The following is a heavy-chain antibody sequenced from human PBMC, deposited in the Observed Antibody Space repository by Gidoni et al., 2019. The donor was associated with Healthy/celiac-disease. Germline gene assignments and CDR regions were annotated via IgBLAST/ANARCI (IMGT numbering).Heavy chain of an antibody. V-gene: IGHV4-59*01. D-gene: IGHD3-16*01. J-gene: IGHJ4*02. CDR3: ARVGDGLQLDY. Sequence: QVQLQESGPGLVKPSETLSLTCTVSGGSISSYYWSWIRQPPGKGLEWIGYIYYSGSTNYNPSLKSRVTISVDTSKNQFSLKLSSVTAADTAVYYCARVGDGLQLDYWGQGTLVTVSS. CDR1: GGSISSYY. CDR2: IYYSGST.